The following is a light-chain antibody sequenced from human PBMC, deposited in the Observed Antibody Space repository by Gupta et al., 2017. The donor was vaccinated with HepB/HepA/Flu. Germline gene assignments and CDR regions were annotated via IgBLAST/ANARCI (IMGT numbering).Light chain of an antibody. J-gene: IGLJ3*02. CDR3: ASWDDSLNGWV. V-gene: IGLV1-44*01. CDR1: SSNIGSNT. CDR2: SNN. Sequence: QSVLTQPPSASGTPGQRVTISCSVSSSNIGSNTVDWYQQFSGKAPKVLMNSNNERPSGVPDRFSGSKSGTSASLAIRGLQSEDEADYFCASWDDSLNGWVFGGGTRLTVL.